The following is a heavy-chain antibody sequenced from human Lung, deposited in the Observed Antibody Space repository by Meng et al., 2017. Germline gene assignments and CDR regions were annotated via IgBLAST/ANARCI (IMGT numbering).Heavy chain of an antibody. D-gene: IGHD4-11*01. V-gene: IGHV4-34*01. CDR3: ARGPTTMAHDFDY. J-gene: IGHJ4*02. Sequence: GQIQPWGAGLLKPSGTLSLTCVVSGGSFSDYYWSWIRQPPGKGLEWIGEINHSGSTNYNPSLESRATISVDTSQNNLSLKLSSVTAADSAVYYCARGPTTMAHDFDYWGQGTLVTVSS. CDR1: GGSFSDYY. CDR2: INHSGST.